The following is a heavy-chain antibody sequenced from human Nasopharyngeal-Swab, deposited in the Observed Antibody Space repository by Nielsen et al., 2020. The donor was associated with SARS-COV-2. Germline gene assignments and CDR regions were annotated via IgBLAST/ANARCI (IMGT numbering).Heavy chain of an antibody. V-gene: IGHV3-13*01. D-gene: IGHD3-3*01. Sequence: GGSLRLSCAASGFTFSSYDMHWVRQATGKGLEWVSAIGTAGDTYYPGSVKGRFTISRDNSKNTLYLQMNSLRAEDTAVYYCARDPSFTIFGVVIMGPFDYWGQGTLVTVSS. CDR3: ARDPSFTIFGVVIMGPFDY. CDR1: GFTFSSYD. CDR2: IGTAGDT. J-gene: IGHJ4*02.